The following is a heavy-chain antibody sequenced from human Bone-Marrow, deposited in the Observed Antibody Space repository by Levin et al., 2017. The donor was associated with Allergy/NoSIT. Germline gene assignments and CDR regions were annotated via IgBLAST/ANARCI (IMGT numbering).Heavy chain of an antibody. CDR1: GYTFNNYW. J-gene: IGHJ6*02. CDR2: FHPADSES. V-gene: IGHV5-51*01. Sequence: GGSLRLSCKGSGYTFNNYWIAWVRQIPGKGLEWMGSFHPADSESKNNPSFQGQVTISADTSITTAYLQWGSLKASDSAIYYCARHGGFCSGGRCYGGNYYYERDVWGQGTTVTVTS. CDR3: ARHGGFCSGGRCYGGNYYYERDV. D-gene: IGHD2-15*01.